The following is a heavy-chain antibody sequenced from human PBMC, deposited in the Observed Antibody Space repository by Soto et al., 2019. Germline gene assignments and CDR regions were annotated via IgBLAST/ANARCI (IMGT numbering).Heavy chain of an antibody. CDR3: ARGPHTSSSEWFDP. CDR1: GFTFSSYA. J-gene: IGHJ5*02. V-gene: IGHV3-23*01. Sequence: LRLSCAASGFTFSSYAMGWVRQAPGKGLEWVSSISGSGDRTYYADSVKGRFTISRDNSKNTLYLQMNRLRAEDTAVYYCARGPHTSSSEWFDPWGQGTLVTVSS. CDR2: ISGSGDRT. D-gene: IGHD6-6*01.